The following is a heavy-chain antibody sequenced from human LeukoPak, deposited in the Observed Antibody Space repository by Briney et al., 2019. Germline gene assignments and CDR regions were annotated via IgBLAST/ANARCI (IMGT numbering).Heavy chain of an antibody. CDR1: GGSISSYY. J-gene: IGHJ4*02. CDR2: IYYGGST. Sequence: SETLSLTCTVSGGSISSYYWSWIRQPPGKGLEWIGYIYYGGSTNYNPSLKSRVTISVDTSKNQFSLKLSSVTAADTTVYYCAWFGEFDDYWGQGTLVTVSS. CDR3: AWFGEFDDY. V-gene: IGHV4-59*01. D-gene: IGHD3-10*01.